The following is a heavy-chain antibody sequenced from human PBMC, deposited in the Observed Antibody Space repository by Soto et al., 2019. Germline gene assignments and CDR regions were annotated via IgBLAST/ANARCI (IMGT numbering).Heavy chain of an antibody. Sequence: SVKVSCKASGGTFSSYAISWVRQAPGQGLEWMGGIIPIFGTANYAQKFQGRVTITADESTSTAYMELSSLRSEDTAVYYCARAERYCISTSCYRNFDYWGQGTLVTVLL. D-gene: IGHD2-2*01. CDR3: ARAERYCISTSCYRNFDY. CDR2: IIPIFGTA. V-gene: IGHV1-69*13. CDR1: GGTFSSYA. J-gene: IGHJ4*02.